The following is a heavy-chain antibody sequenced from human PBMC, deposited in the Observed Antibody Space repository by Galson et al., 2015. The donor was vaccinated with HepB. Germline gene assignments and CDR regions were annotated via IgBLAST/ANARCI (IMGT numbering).Heavy chain of an antibody. CDR3: WGQRIRKDAFDI. CDR2: IQQDGSEK. J-gene: IGHJ3*02. Sequence: SLRLSCAASGFIFSGYSMSWVRQAPGKGLEWVANIQQDGSEKYYLDSVKGRFTISRDNAKNSLYLQMNSLRAEDTALYYCWGQRIRKDAFDIWGQGTMVTVSS. D-gene: IGHD2/OR15-2a*01. V-gene: IGHV3-7*03. CDR1: GFIFSGYS.